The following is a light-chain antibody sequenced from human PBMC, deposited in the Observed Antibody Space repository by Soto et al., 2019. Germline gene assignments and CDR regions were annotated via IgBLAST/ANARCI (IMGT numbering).Light chain of an antibody. J-gene: IGLJ3*02. CDR2: EVS. Sequence: QSALTQPASVSGSPGQSITISCTGTSSDVGGYNLVSWYQQHPGKAPKLMIYEVSKRPSGVSNRFSGSKSGNTASLTISGLQAEDESDYSCFSNAGICVFGGGTKLTVL. V-gene: IGLV2-23*02. CDR3: FSNAGICV. CDR1: SSDVGGYNL.